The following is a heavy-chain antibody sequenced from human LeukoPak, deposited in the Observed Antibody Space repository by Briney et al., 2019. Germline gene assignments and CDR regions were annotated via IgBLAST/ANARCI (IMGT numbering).Heavy chain of an antibody. CDR2: MSSSDNTI. CDR1: GFAFSDYS. J-gene: IGHJ4*02. Sequence: GGALRLSCAASGFAFSDYSMNGVRQAPGKGVEWVSYMSSSDNTIHYADSVRGRFTISRDNAKNSLYLEMNSLRDEDTAVYYCARVHRGYSYGRLDYWGQGTLVTVSS. D-gene: IGHD5-18*01. V-gene: IGHV3-48*02. CDR3: ARVHRGYSYGRLDY.